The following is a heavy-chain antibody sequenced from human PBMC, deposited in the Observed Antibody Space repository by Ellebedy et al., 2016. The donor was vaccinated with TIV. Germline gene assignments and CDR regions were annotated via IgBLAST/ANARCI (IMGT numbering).Heavy chain of an antibody. CDR2: IVSSGRET. CDR3: TRDGSEWSRDY. V-gene: IGHV3-21*06. Sequence: GESLKISCAASGFIFSVTGMTWIRQAPGKGLEWVATIVSSGRETYYADPLKGRFTISRDSAMNLVYLQMNSLSVEDTAVHYCTRDGSEWSRDYWGQGTLVTVSS. J-gene: IGHJ4*02. D-gene: IGHD3-3*01. CDR1: GFIFSVTG.